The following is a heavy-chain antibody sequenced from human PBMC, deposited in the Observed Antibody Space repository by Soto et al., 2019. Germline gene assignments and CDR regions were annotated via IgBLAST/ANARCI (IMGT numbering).Heavy chain of an antibody. J-gene: IGHJ4*02. CDR1: GYSVAGYC. D-gene: IGHD3-16*01. CDR2: IDRIDSQT. CDR3: ARQTYDSYTGPNFHYPFDS. Sequence: LKISSKGSGYSVAGYCTTWVRQKPGKGLEWMGRIDRIDSQTYYTPSFRGHVTISVTKSITTVFLQWSSLSASDSAMNSCARQTYDSYTGPNFHYPFDSWGQGTPVTVSS. V-gene: IGHV5-10-1*01.